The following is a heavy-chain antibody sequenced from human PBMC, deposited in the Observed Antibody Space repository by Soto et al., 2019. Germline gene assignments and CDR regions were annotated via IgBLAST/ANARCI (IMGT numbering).Heavy chain of an antibody. Sequence: EVQLVESGGGLVQPGGSLRLSCAASGFTLSGRSMHWVRQAPGKGLVWVSGIDNAGTDSTYADSVKGRFTSSRDNAKNMLYLQTNSLRVEDTDVYYCARGWFGPDVWGKGTTVTVSS. CDR3: ARGWFGPDV. CDR2: IDNAGTDS. V-gene: IGHV3-74*01. CDR1: GFTLSGRS. J-gene: IGHJ6*04. D-gene: IGHD3-10*01.